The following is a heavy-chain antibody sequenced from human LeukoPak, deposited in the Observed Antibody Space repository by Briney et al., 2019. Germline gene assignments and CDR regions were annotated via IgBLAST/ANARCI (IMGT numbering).Heavy chain of an antibody. CDR3: ARAQGDIVVVVAAAHPDAFDI. D-gene: IGHD2-15*01. J-gene: IGHJ3*02. CDR2: IIPIFGTA. V-gene: IGHV1-69*13. Sequence: SVKVSCKASGGTFSSYAISWVRQAPGQGLEWMGGIIPIFGTANYAQKFQGRVTITADESTSTAYMELSSLRSEDTAVYYCARAQGDIVVVVAAAHPDAFDIWGQGTMVTVSS. CDR1: GGTFSSYA.